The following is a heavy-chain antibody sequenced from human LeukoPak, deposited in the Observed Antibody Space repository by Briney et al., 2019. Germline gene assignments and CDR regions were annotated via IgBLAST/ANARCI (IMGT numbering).Heavy chain of an antibody. CDR2: IYPGDSDT. J-gene: IGHJ4*02. V-gene: IGHV5-51*01. Sequence: GESLKISFKGSGYIFTTYWIGWVRQMPGKGLEWMGIIYPGDSDTTYSPSFQGQVTISADKSISTAYLQWSSLKASDTAMYYCARLHAYCGGDCYSGFDYWGQGTLVTVSS. CDR1: GYIFTTYW. D-gene: IGHD2-21*02. CDR3: ARLHAYCGGDCYSGFDY.